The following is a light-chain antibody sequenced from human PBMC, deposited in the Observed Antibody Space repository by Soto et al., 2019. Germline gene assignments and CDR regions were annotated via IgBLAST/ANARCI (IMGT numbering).Light chain of an antibody. CDR2: AAS. Sequence: DIQMTQSPSSLSASVGDRVTITYRASQGINNYLAWYQQKPGKAPKLLIYAASTLQSGVPSRFSGGGSGTDFTLTISSLQPEDVATYYCQKYNNGPPATFGPGTKVGV. CDR3: QKYNNGPPAT. V-gene: IGKV1-27*01. CDR1: QGINNY. J-gene: IGKJ3*01.